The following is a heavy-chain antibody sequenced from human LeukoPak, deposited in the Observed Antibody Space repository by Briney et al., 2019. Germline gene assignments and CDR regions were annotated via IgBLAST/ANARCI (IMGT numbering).Heavy chain of an antibody. CDR3: ARTAVDDAFDI. D-gene: IGHD6-25*01. CDR1: GFSVSSNY. CDR2: IYSGGST. V-gene: IGHV3-66*01. Sequence: PGGSLRLSCAASGFSVSSNYMTWVRQAPGKGLEWVSVIYSGGSTYYADSVKGRFTISRDNSKNTLYLQMNSLRAEDTAVYYCARTAVDDAFDIWGQGTMVTVSS. J-gene: IGHJ3*02.